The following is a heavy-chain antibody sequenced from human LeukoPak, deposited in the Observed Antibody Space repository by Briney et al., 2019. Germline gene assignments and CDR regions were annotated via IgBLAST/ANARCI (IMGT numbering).Heavy chain of an antibody. CDR2: IKQDGSEK. V-gene: IGHV3-7*01. CDR3: ARGPYTLYNRMGV. J-gene: IGHJ6*02. CDR1: AFTFGTNW. Sequence: PAVSLRLTCAASAFTFGTNWMNWLRQAPGKGLEWVANIKQDGSEKYYVDAVKGRFTMCRDNAKNSVYLHMNSLRAEDTAVYYCARGPYTLYNRMGVWGQGTTGTVSS. D-gene: IGHD2-2*02.